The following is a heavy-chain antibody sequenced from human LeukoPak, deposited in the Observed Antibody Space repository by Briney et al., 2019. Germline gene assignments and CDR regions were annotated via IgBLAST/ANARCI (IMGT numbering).Heavy chain of an antibody. Sequence: GASVKVSCKASGYTFTGYYMHWVRQAPGQGLEWMGWINPNSGGTNYAQKFQGRVTMTRDTSISTAYMELSRLRSDDTAVYYCARGRTTMVRVALPGAWFDPWGQGTLVTVSS. D-gene: IGHD3-10*01. CDR2: INPNSGGT. J-gene: IGHJ5*02. CDR3: ARGRTTMVRVALPGAWFDP. V-gene: IGHV1-2*02. CDR1: GYTFTGYY.